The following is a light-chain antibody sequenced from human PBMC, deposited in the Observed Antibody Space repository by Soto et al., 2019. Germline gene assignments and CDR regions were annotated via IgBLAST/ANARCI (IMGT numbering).Light chain of an antibody. CDR2: LGS. Sequence: DVVMTQSPLSLPVTPGEPASISCNSSQRLRHSNGFNYWDWYLQRPGQSPQLLIYLGSNRASGVPHRFSGGGSGTDFTMKIRRVEAEDVGVYYCMQALQSPRTLGQGSKLEIK. CDR1: QRLRHSNGFNY. V-gene: IGKV2-28*01. CDR3: MQALQSPRT. J-gene: IGKJ2*01.